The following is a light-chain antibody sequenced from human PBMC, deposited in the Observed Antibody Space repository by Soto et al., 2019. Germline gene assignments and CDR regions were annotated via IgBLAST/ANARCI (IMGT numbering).Light chain of an antibody. J-gene: IGKJ3*01. V-gene: IGKV2-28*01. CDR2: LGS. Sequence: DIVLTQSPLSLPVTPGEPASISCRSSQSLLHSNGHTYLDWYLQKPGQSPQLLIYLGSSRASGVAEWISGSGSATDFTLKISRVEAEDVGVYSCPQTLQTPPFNFGPGTKVQIK. CDR3: PQTLQTPPFN. CDR1: QSLLHSNGHTY.